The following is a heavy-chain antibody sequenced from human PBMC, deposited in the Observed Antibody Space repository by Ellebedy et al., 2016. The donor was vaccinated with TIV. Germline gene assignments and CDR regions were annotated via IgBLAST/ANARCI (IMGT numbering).Heavy chain of an antibody. CDR3: VRVRLSTVTTMNF. J-gene: IGHJ4*02. V-gene: IGHV1-2*02. CDR1: GFTFTGYY. D-gene: IGHD4-17*01. CDR2: INPNSGDT. Sequence: ASVKVSCKASGFTFTGYYMHWVRQAPGQGLEWVGWINPNSGDTSYAPKFQGRVSLTRDTSITTAYTELSSLKSDDSAVYYCVRVRLSTVTTMNFWGQGTLVSVSA.